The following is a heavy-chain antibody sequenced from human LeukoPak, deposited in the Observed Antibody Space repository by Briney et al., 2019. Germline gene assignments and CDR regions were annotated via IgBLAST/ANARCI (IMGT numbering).Heavy chain of an antibody. CDR1: GFTFSGYW. J-gene: IGHJ5*02. CDR3: VRGVGVSRFNYLDP. V-gene: IGHV3-33*08. Sequence: GGSLRLSCAASGFTFSGYWMHWVRQAPGKGLEWVAVIWYDASNKYYAGSVKGRFTISRDNSKNTLYLHMNSLRDDDTAVYYCVRGVGVSRFNYLDPWGQGTLVMVSP. CDR2: IWYDASNK. D-gene: IGHD1-7*01.